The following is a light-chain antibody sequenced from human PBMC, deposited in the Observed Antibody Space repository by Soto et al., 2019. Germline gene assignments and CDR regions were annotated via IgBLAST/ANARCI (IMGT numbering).Light chain of an antibody. V-gene: IGKV1-39*01. CDR1: QSISTY. CDR3: QQSSSAPLT. J-gene: IGKJ3*01. CDR2: AAS. Sequence: DIQMTQSPSSLSASEGDRVTITCRASQSISTYLNWYQQKPGKAPKLLIYAASSLQSGVPSRFSGNGSGTEYTLTIRSLQPEDFANYYCQQSSSAPLTVGPRTKVDIK.